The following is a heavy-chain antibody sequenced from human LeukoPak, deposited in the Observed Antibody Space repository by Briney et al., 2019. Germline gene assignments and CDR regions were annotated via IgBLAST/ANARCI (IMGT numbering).Heavy chain of an antibody. CDR1: GGSISSYY. CDR2: IYTSETT. CDR3: ASLTYHYFDY. Sequence: PSETLSLTCTVSGGSISSYYWSWIRQPAGKGLEWIGRIYTSETTNYNPSLKRRVTISVDTSKNQFSLKLSSVTAADTAVYYCASLTYHYFDYWGQGTLVTVSS. J-gene: IGHJ4*02. V-gene: IGHV4-4*07.